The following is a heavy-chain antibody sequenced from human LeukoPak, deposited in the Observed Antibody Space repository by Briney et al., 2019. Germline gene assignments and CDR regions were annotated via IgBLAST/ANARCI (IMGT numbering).Heavy chain of an antibody. J-gene: IGHJ4*02. D-gene: IGHD1-26*01. CDR1: GFTFSSYA. CDR2: ISYDGSNK. Sequence: GGSLRLSCAASGFTFSSYAMHWVRQAPGKGLEWVAVISYDGSNKYYADSVKGRFTISRDNSKNTLYLRMNSLRAEDTAVYYCARGMSGSYYYLDYWGQGTLVTVSS. V-gene: IGHV3-30*04. CDR3: ARGMSGSYYYLDY.